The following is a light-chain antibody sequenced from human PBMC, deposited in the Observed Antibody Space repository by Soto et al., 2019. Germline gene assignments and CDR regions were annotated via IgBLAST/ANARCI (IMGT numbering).Light chain of an antibody. J-gene: IGKJ3*01. Sequence: DIVMTQSPLSLPVTPGESASISCRSSQSLLHSNGYNYLDWYLQKPGQSPQLLIYLGSNRASAVPDRFSGSGSGTDFTLKISRVEAEDVGVYFCMQALQTHTFGPGTKVDIK. V-gene: IGKV2-28*01. CDR2: LGS. CDR3: MQALQTHT. CDR1: QSLLHSNGYNY.